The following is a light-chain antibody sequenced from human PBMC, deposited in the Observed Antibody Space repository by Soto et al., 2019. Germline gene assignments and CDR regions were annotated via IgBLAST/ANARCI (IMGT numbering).Light chain of an antibody. J-gene: IGKJ1*01. Sequence: EIVLTQSPGTLSLSPGDRATLSCRASQSVHNNYLAWYQQKPGQTPRVLIYGASSRAPGIPDKFSGTGSGTDFTLTIGRLDPEDFAVYYCQQYVFSPWTVGPGTTVEVK. CDR2: GAS. CDR1: QSVHNNY. CDR3: QQYVFSPWT. V-gene: IGKV3-20*01.